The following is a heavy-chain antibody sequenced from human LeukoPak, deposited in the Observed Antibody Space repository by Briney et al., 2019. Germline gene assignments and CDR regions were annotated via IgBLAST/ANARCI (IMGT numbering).Heavy chain of an antibody. V-gene: IGHV4-59*01. CDR2: IYYIGST. D-gene: IGHD3-3*01. Sequence: SETLSLTCTVSGGSISSYYWSWVRQPPGKGVEWIGYIYYIGSTNYNPSLKSRVTISVDTSKNQFSLKLSSVTAADTAVYYCARGYDFWSGYSLDYWGQGTLVTVSS. CDR1: GGSISSYY. CDR3: ARGYDFWSGYSLDY. J-gene: IGHJ4*02.